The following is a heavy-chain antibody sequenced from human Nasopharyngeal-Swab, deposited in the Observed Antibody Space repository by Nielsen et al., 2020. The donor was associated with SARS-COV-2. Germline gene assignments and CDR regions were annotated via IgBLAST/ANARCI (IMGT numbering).Heavy chain of an antibody. CDR1: GGSISSSSYY. CDR3: ARHLSTMIDLYYYYSMDV. J-gene: IGHJ6*03. D-gene: IGHD3-22*01. Sequence: SETLSLTCTVSGGSISSSSYYWGWIRQPPGRGLEWIGSIYYSGSTDYNPSLKSRVTISVDTSKNQFSLKLSSVTAADTAVYYCARHLSTMIDLYYYYSMDVWGRGTTVTVSS. V-gene: IGHV4-39*01. CDR2: IYYSGST.